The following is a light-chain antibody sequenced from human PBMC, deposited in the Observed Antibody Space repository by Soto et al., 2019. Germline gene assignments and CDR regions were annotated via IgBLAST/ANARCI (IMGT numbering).Light chain of an antibody. V-gene: IGLV2-11*01. CDR2: DVS. CDR1: SSDVGGYNY. J-gene: IGLJ1*01. CDR3: SSYTSSSTLDYV. Sequence: QSALTQPRSVSGSPGQSVTISCTGTSSDVGGYNYVSWYQQHPGKAPKLMIYDVSKRPSGVPDRFSGSKSGNTASLTISGLQAEDEADYYCSSYTSSSTLDYVFGTGTKVNVL.